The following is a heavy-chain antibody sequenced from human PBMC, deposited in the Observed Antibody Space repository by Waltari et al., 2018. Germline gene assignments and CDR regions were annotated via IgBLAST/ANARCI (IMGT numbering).Heavy chain of an antibody. CDR1: GFTFTSYW. Sequence: EVQLVESGGGLVQPGGSLRLSCAASGFTFTSYWMHWVRQAPGKGLGWLSLMTSDGSTTRYGDSVKGRFPISRDNAKNTLYLQMNILRAEDTAVYYCSAGTVYWGQGILVTVSS. CDR3: SAGTVY. V-gene: IGHV3-74*01. D-gene: IGHD1-26*01. J-gene: IGHJ4*02. CDR2: MTSDGSTT.